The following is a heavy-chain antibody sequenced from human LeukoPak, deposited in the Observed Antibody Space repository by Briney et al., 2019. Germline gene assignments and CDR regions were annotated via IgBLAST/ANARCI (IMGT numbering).Heavy chain of an antibody. CDR1: GGSISSGGYS. CDR3: ARTNPYYSGSGNSHFDY. J-gene: IGHJ4*02. V-gene: IGHV4-30-2*01. Sequence: SETLSLTCAVSGGSISSGGYSWSWIRQPPGKGLEWIGYIYHTGSTYYNPSLKSRVTISVDRSKNQFSLKLSSVTAADTAVYYCARTNPYYSGSGNSHFDYWGQGTLVTVSS. CDR2: IYHTGST. D-gene: IGHD3-10*01.